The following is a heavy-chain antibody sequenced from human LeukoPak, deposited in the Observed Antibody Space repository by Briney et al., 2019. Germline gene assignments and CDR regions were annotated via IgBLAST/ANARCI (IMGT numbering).Heavy chain of an antibody. D-gene: IGHD3-22*01. CDR2: IKQDGSEK. CDR1: RFTFTNSW. Sequence: QAGGSLRLSCAASRFTFTNSWMSWVRQAPGKGLEWVANIKQDGSEKYYVDSVKGRFTISRDNAKNSLYLQMNSLRAEDTAVYYCARDEESSGYTFDYWGQGTLVTVSS. V-gene: IGHV3-7*01. J-gene: IGHJ4*02. CDR3: ARDEESSGYTFDY.